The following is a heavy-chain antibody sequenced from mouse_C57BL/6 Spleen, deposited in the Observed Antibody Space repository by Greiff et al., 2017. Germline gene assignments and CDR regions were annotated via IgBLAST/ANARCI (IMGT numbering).Heavy chain of an antibody. J-gene: IGHJ3*01. D-gene: IGHD1-1*01. CDR1: GYTFTSYG. V-gene: IGHV1-81*01. CDR2: IYPRSGNT. Sequence: QVHVKQSGAELARPGASVKLSCKASGYTFTSYGISWVKQRTGQGLEWIGEIYPRSGNTYYNEKFKGKATLTADKSSSTAYMELRSLTSEDSAVYFCARGFTTGFAYWGQGTLVTVSA. CDR3: ARGFTTGFAY.